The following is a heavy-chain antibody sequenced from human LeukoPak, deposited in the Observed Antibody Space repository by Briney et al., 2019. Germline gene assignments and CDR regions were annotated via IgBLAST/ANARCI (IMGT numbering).Heavy chain of an antibody. V-gene: IGHV3-23*01. Sequence: GSLRLSCAASGFTFRSYAMTWVRQAPGKGLEYLSTISDRGDTYYADSVKGRFTISRDNSKNTVYLQMNSLRADDTAIYYCAKGDGGYYLIDFWGQGTLVTVSS. J-gene: IGHJ4*02. CDR1: GFTFRSYA. CDR2: ISDRGDT. CDR3: AKGDGGYYLIDF. D-gene: IGHD3-22*01.